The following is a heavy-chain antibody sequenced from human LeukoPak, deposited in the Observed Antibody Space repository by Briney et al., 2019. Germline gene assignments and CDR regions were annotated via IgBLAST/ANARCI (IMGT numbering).Heavy chain of an antibody. CDR1: GGSISSSSYY. Sequence: SETLSLTCTVSGGSISSSSYYWGWIRQPPGKGLEWIGSIYYSGSTYYNPYLKSRVTISVDTSKNQFSLKLSSVTAADTAVYYCARHNGEIWFGELQPCDYWGQGTLVTVSS. V-gene: IGHV4-39*01. J-gene: IGHJ4*02. CDR2: IYYSGST. CDR3: ARHNGEIWFGELQPCDY. D-gene: IGHD3-10*01.